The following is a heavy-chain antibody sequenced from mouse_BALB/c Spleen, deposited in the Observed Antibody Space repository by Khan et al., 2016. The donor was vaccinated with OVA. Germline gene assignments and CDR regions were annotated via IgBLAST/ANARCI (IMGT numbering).Heavy chain of an antibody. CDR2: IGPGSSNS. D-gene: IGHD1-1*02. J-gene: IGHJ4*01. CDR3: ARENYYGRGCYAMDY. V-gene: IGHV1S41*01. CDR1: GYTFTSYW. Sequence: DLVKPGTSVKLSCMASGYTFTSYWINWIKQRPGQGLEWIGRIGPGSSNSYYNEMFKGKTSLTVDTSSSTAYIQLSSLSSEDSAVYFCARENYYGRGCYAMDYWGQGSSVTVSS.